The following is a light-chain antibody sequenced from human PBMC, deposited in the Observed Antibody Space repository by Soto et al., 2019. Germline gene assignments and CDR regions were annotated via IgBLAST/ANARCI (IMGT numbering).Light chain of an antibody. V-gene: IGKV3-20*01. Sequence: EIVLTQSPGTLSLSPGERATLSCRASQSVNSTSLTWYQQKPGQAPRLLIYGASSRATGIPDRFSGRGSGTDFTLSISRLEPEDFAVYYCQQSGTSLWTFGQGKKVEIK. CDR3: QQSGTSLWT. J-gene: IGKJ1*01. CDR2: GAS. CDR1: QSVNSTS.